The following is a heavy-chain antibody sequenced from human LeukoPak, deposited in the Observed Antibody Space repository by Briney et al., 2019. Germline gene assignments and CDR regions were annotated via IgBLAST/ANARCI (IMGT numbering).Heavy chain of an antibody. V-gene: IGHV3-33*06. CDR2: TWYDGSNK. CDR1: GFTFSSYG. Sequence: GGSLRLSCAASGFTFSSYGMHWVRQAPGKGLEWVAGTWYDGSNKNYVDSVKGRFTISKDNSRNTLDLEMNSLSAEDTAVYYCAKPYSGTFYSFDSWGQGALVTVSS. CDR3: AKPYSGTFYSFDS. J-gene: IGHJ4*02. D-gene: IGHD1-26*01.